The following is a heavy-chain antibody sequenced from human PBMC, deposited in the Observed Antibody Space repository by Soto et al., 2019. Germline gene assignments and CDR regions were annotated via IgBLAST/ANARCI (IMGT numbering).Heavy chain of an antibody. CDR1: GYTFTGYD. J-gene: IGHJ6*02. CDR3: ARVRGYCTNGVCYTWDYYYYGMDV. CDR2: MNPNSGNT. V-gene: IGHV1-8*01. D-gene: IGHD2-8*01. Sequence: QVQLVQSGAEVKKPGASVKVSCKTSGYTFTGYDINWVRQATGQGLEWMGWMNPNSGNTAYAQKFQGRVTMTRNTSISTAXXEXSXXRSEDTAVYYCARVRGYCTNGVCYTWDYYYYGMDVWGQGTTVTVSS.